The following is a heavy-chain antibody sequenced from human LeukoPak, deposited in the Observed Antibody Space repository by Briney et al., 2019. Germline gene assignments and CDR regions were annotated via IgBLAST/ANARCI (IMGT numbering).Heavy chain of an antibody. J-gene: IGHJ5*02. Sequence: GGSLRLSCAASGFTLSSYWMSWVRQAPGKGLEWVANINRDGSEKYYVGSVKGRFTISRDNAKNSLYLQMNSLRAEDTSVYYCARVLVGGTNWFDPWGQGTLVTVSS. CDR2: INRDGSEK. CDR1: GFTLSSYW. D-gene: IGHD1-26*01. CDR3: ARVLVGGTNWFDP. V-gene: IGHV3-7*02.